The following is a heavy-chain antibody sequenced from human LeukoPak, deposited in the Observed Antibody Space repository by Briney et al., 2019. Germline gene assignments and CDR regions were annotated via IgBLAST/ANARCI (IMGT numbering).Heavy chain of an antibody. Sequence: SETLSLTCAVYGGSFSGYYWNWIRQPPGKGLEWIGQINDSGSTNYNPSLKSRVTISVDTSKDQFSLKLSSVSAADTAVYYCARAPDTAMAPFDYWGQGTLVTVSS. CDR3: ARAPDTAMAPFDY. V-gene: IGHV4-34*01. CDR2: INDSGST. D-gene: IGHD5-18*01. CDR1: GGSFSGYY. J-gene: IGHJ4*02.